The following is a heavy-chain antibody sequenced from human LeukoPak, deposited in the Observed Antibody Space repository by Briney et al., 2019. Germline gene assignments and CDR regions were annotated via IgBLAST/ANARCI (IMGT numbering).Heavy chain of an antibody. Sequence: SGGSLRLSCAASGFTFSNYGMNRVRQAPGKGLEWVSYISSSGSTIYYADSVKGRFTISRDNAKNSLYLQMNSLRDEDTAVYYCARDRSSSAAPSLSYWGQGALVTVSS. V-gene: IGHV3-48*02. CDR3: ARDRSSSAAPSLSY. J-gene: IGHJ4*02. D-gene: IGHD6-13*01. CDR2: ISSSGSTI. CDR1: GFTFSNYG.